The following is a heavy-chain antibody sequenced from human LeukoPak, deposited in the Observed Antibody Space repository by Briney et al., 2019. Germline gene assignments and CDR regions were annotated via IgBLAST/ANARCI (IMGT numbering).Heavy chain of an antibody. Sequence: PSETLSLTCTVSGGSISSYYWSWIRQPAEKGLEWIGRIYTSGSTNYNPSLKSRVTMSVDTSKNQFSLKLSSVTAADTAVYYCAGDYYDSSGYSERAIDYWGQGTLVTVSS. CDR1: GGSISSYY. J-gene: IGHJ4*02. V-gene: IGHV4-4*07. D-gene: IGHD3-22*01. CDR3: AGDYYDSSGYSERAIDY. CDR2: IYTSGST.